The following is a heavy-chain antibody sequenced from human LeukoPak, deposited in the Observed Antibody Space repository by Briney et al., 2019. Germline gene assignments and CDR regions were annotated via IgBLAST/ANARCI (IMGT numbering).Heavy chain of an antibody. Sequence: PGGSLRLSCAASGFTVSSNYMSWVRQTPGKGLEWVSVIYSGGSTYYADSVKGRFTISRDNSKNTLYLQMNSLRAEDTAIYYCATTITYGSGTLDYWGQGTLVTVSS. CDR2: IYSGGST. CDR1: GFTVSSNY. CDR3: ATTITYGSGTLDY. D-gene: IGHD3-10*01. V-gene: IGHV3-66*01. J-gene: IGHJ4*02.